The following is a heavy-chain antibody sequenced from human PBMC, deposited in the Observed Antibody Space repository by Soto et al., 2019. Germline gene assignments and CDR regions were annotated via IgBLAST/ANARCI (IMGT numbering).Heavy chain of an antibody. Sequence: ASVKVSCKASGYTFTSYYIHWVRQAPGQGLEWMGIINPSAGSTRYAQKFQGRVTMTRDTSTSTVYMELNSLRSEDTAVFYCSRGSSWSGNWFDPWGQGTLVTVYS. CDR3: SRGSSWSGNWFDP. CDR2: INPSAGST. D-gene: IGHD6-19*01. V-gene: IGHV1-46*03. CDR1: GYTFTSYY. J-gene: IGHJ5*02.